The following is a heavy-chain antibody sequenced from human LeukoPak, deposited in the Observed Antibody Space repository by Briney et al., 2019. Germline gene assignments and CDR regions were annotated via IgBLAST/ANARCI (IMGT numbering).Heavy chain of an antibody. V-gene: IGHV3-20*04. J-gene: IGHJ3*02. D-gene: IGHD3-22*01. CDR2: INWNGGST. CDR3: ARVVFHDSSGYFQPSGHDAFDI. CDR1: GFTFDDYG. Sequence: GGSLRLSCAASGFTFDDYGMSWVRQAPGKGLEWVSGINWNGGSTGYADSVKGRFTISRDNAKNSLYLQMNSLRAEDTALYYCARVVFHDSSGYFQPSGHDAFDIWGQGTMVTVSS.